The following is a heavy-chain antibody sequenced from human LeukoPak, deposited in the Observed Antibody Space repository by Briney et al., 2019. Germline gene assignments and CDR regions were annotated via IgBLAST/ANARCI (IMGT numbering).Heavy chain of an antibody. D-gene: IGHD6-13*01. Sequence: PGGSLRLSCAASGFTFNSYAMHWVRQAPGKGLEWVTIISFDGSNKYYADSVKGRFTISRDNSKNTLYLQMKSLRAEDTALYYCARGDKQLVFERRKGGFDPWGQGTLVTVSS. CDR1: GFTFNSYA. J-gene: IGHJ5*02. V-gene: IGHV3-30*04. CDR3: ARGDKQLVFERRKGGFDP. CDR2: ISFDGSNK.